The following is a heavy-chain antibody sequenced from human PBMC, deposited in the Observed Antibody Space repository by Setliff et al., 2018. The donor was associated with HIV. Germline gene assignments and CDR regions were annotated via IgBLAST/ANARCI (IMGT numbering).Heavy chain of an antibody. CDR3: ASVFLYGSGHDVFHI. D-gene: IGHD3-10*01. Sequence: PSETLSLTCTVSGGSLGGYYWSWIRQSAGKRLEWIGRIYTSGNTNYNPSLKSRVIMSVDMSKNQFSLKLNSVTAADTAVYYCASVFLYGSGHDVFHIWGQGTMVTVSS. J-gene: IGHJ3*02. CDR2: IYTSGNT. V-gene: IGHV4-4*07. CDR1: GGSLGGYY.